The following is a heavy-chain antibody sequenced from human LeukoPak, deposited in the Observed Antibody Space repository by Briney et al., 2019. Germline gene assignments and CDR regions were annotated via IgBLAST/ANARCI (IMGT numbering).Heavy chain of an antibody. J-gene: IGHJ5*02. CDR3: ARDYVTATASWFDP. CDR1: GDSVSSNNAA. Sequence: SQTLSLTCAISGDSVSSNNAAWNWIRQSPSRGLEWLGRTYHRSQWYNDYALSVKGRMIINPDTSKNQFSLQLNSVTPEDTAVYYCARDYVTATASWFDPWGQGTLVTVSS. V-gene: IGHV6-1*01. CDR2: TYHRSQWYN. D-gene: IGHD2-15*01.